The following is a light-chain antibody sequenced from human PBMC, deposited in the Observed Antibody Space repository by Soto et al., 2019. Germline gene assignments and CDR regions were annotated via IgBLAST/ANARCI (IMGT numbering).Light chain of an antibody. Sequence: SALAQPAPVSGSPGQSIAVSCPGTSSGVGGYNYVSWYRHHPGKAPKLMIYDVSNRPSGVSNRFSGSKSGNTASLTISGLQAEDEADFYCSSYTSSSTLSYVFGTGTKVTVL. J-gene: IGLJ1*01. CDR1: SSGVGGYNY. CDR2: DVS. CDR3: SSYTSSSTLSYV. V-gene: IGLV2-14*03.